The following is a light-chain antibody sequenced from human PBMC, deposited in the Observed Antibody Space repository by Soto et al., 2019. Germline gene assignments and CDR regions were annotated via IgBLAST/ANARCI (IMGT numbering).Light chain of an antibody. CDR1: QSIGSN. J-gene: IGKJ1*01. V-gene: IGKV3-20*01. CDR2: GAS. CDR3: QQYDSSPRT. Sequence: EIVMTQSPATLSVSPGERATLSCRASQSIGSNLAWYQQKVGQAPRLLIYGASSRAADIQDRFSGSGSGTDFTLTIKRLEPEDFAVYYCQQYDSSPRTFGQGTKVDIK.